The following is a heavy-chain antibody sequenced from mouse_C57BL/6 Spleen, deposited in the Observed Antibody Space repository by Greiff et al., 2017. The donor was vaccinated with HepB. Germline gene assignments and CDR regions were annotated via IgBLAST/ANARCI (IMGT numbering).Heavy chain of an antibody. CDR3: TLWYYGSSSFAY. J-gene: IGHJ3*01. Sequence: VHVKQSGAELVRPGASVKLSCTASGFTITDDYMHWVKQRPEQGLEWIGWIDPENGDTEYASKFQGKATITADTSSNTAYLQLSSLTSEDTAVYYCTLWYYGSSSFAYWGQGTLVTVSA. D-gene: IGHD1-1*01. CDR1: GFTITDDY. V-gene: IGHV14-4*01. CDR2: IDPENGDT.